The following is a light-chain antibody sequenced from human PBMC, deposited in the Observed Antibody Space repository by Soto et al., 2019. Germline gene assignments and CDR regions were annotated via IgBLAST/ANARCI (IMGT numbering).Light chain of an antibody. CDR3: HQYGSSPYT. CDR1: QRISNN. Sequence: EIVMTQSPATLSVSPGERATLSCRASQRISNNLAWYQQKAGQAPRLLIYGASTRATGIPARFSGSGSETEFTLTISSLQSEDFAVYYCHQYGSSPYTFGQGTKLEIK. J-gene: IGKJ2*01. CDR2: GAS. V-gene: IGKV3-15*01.